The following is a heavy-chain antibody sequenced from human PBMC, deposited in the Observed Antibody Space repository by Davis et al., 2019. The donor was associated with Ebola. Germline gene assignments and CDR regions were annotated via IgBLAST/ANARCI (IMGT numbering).Heavy chain of an antibody. V-gene: IGHV3-33*01. D-gene: IGHD1-1*01. CDR3: ARGMVFDWNEPDDY. Sequence: GESLKISCAASGFTFSSYGMHWVRQAPGKGLEWVAVIWYDGSNKYYADSVKGRFTISRDNAKNSLYLQMNSLRAEDTAVYYCARGMVFDWNEPDDYWGQGTLVTVSS. CDR2: IWYDGSNK. CDR1: GFTFSSYG. J-gene: IGHJ4*02.